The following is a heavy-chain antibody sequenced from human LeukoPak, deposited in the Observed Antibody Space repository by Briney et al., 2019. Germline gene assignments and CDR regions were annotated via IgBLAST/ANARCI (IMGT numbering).Heavy chain of an antibody. J-gene: IGHJ5*02. Sequence: GGSLRLSCAASGLTVSGYWMHWVRQAPGEGLVWVSRINSDGSNTGYANSVRGRFTVSRDNAKNTLYLQMSSLRVEDTAVYYCARDYGGGGNWFGPWSQGTLVTVSS. CDR2: INSDGSNT. D-gene: IGHD3-10*01. CDR3: ARDYGGGGNWFGP. V-gene: IGHV3-74*01. CDR1: GLTVSGYW.